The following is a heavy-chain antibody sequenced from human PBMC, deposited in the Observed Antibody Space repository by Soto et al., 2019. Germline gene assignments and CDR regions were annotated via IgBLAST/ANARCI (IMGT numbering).Heavy chain of an antibody. V-gene: IGHV4-39*01. CDR1: GGSISSSSYY. CDR2: IYYSGYT. J-gene: IGHJ6*02. Sequence: QLQLQESGPGLVKPSETLSLTCTVSGGSISSSSYYWGWIRQPPGKGLEWIGSIYYSGYTYYNPSPKSLVTIAVDTSKNQCSLKLSSVTAADTAVYYCARHNGPLYVGYYYDMDVWGQGTTVTVSS. CDR3: ARHNGPLYVGYYYDMDV. D-gene: IGHD3-16*01.